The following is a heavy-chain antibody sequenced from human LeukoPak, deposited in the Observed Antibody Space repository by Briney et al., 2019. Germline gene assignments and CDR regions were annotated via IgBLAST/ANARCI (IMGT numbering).Heavy chain of an antibody. CDR3: ARATSSIAARNFDY. CDR2: INHSGST. CDR1: GGSFSGYY. J-gene: IGHJ4*02. V-gene: IGHV4-34*01. Sequence: PSETLSLTCAVYGGSFSGYYWSWIRQPPGKGLEWIGEINHSGSTNYNPSLKGRVTISVDTSKNQFSLKLSSVTAADTAVYYCARATSSIAARNFDYWGQGTLVTVSS. D-gene: IGHD6-6*01.